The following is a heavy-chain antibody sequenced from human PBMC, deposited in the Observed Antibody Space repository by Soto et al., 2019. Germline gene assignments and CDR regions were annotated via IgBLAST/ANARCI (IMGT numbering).Heavy chain of an antibody. Sequence: ASVKVSCKASGYTFTSYYMHWVRQAPGQGLEWMGIINPSGGSTSYAQKFQGRVTMTRDTSTSTVYMELSALIPEDTAVYYCARSLLDEYSSSLRPAYYGIDVRGQGTTVTGSS. V-gene: IGHV1-46*01. CDR3: ARSLLDEYSSSLRPAYYGIDV. CDR1: GYTFTSYY. CDR2: INPSGGST. J-gene: IGHJ6*02. D-gene: IGHD6-19*01.